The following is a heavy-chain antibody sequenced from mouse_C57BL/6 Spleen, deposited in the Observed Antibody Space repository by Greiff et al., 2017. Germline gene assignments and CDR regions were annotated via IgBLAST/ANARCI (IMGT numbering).Heavy chain of an antibody. V-gene: IGHV1-69*01. CDR3: ARSDGYYLYFDY. J-gene: IGHJ2*01. CDR2: IDPSDSYT. D-gene: IGHD2-3*01. CDR1: GYTFTSYW. Sequence: QVQLKQSGAELVMPGASVKLSCKASGYTFTSYWMHWVKQRPGQGLEWIGEIDPSDSYTNYNQKFKGKSTLTVDKSSSTAYMQLSSLTSEDSAVYYCARSDGYYLYFDYWGQGTTLTVSS.